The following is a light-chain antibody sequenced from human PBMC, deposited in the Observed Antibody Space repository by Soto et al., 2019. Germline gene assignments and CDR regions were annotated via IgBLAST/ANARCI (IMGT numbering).Light chain of an antibody. V-gene: IGKV3-11*01. CDR3: QQRSHWPPLFT. CDR2: DAS. J-gene: IGKJ3*01. CDR1: QSVSSY. Sequence: IVLTQSPANLSLSPGERATLSCRASQSVSSYLAWYQQKPGQAHRLLIYDASKRATGIPAMFSGSGSGTDFTLTIISIEPEDFVVFYCQQRSHWPPLFTFGPGTKVDIK.